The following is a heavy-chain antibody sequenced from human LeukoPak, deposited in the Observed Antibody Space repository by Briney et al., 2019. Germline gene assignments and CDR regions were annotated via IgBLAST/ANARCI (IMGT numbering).Heavy chain of an antibody. CDR1: GGTFSSYT. CDR3: ARDYADYFYYYMDV. D-gene: IGHD3-16*01. Sequence: SVKVSCKASGGTFSSYTISWVRQAPGQGLEWMGRIIPILGIANYAQKFQGRVTITADKSASTVYMELSSLRSGDTAVYYCARDYADYFYYYMDVWGKGTTVTVSS. V-gene: IGHV1-69*04. CDR2: IIPILGIA. J-gene: IGHJ6*03.